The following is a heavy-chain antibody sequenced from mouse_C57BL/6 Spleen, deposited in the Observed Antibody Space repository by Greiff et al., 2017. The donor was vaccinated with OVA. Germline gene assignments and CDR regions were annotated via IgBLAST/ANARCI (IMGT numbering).Heavy chain of an antibody. CDR1: GYTFTSYW. CDR2: IDPNSGGT. D-gene: IGHD2-1*01. Sequence: QVQLQQSGAELVKPGASVKLSCKASGYTFTSYWMHWVKQRPGRGLEWIGRIDPNSGGTKYNEKVKSKATLTVDKPSSTAYMQLSSLTSEDSAVDNCARENDYGNYVFAYWGQGTLVTVSA. V-gene: IGHV1-72*01. CDR3: ARENDYGNYVFAY. J-gene: IGHJ3*01.